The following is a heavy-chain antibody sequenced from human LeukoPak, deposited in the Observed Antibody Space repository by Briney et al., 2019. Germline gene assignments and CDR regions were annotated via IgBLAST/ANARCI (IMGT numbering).Heavy chain of an antibody. CDR2: IYYSGST. CDR1: GGSISSRSYY. J-gene: IGHJ5*02. Sequence: SETLSLTCTVSGGSISSRSYYWGWIRQPPGKGREWFGSIYYSGSTYYNPSLKSRVTISVDTSTHQFSLKLSSVTAAHTAVYYCARHSLPQYYYDSSGYYYSNWFDPWGQGTLVTVSS. V-gene: IGHV4-39*01. D-gene: IGHD3-22*01. CDR3: ARHSLPQYYYDSSGYYYSNWFDP.